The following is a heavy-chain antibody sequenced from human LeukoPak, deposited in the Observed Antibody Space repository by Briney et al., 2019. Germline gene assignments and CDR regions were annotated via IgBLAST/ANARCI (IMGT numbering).Heavy chain of an antibody. V-gene: IGHV4-61*02. CDR3: AGWGLSDTYLIFYY. Sequence: SETLPLTCTVSGGSISSGSYYWSWIRQPAGKGLEWIVRIYTSGSTNYNPSLKSRVTISVDTSKNQFSLRLSSVTAAGTAVYYCAGWGLSDTYLIFYYCGQGTLVTVSS. CDR1: GGSISSGSYY. CDR2: IYTSGST. J-gene: IGHJ4*02. D-gene: IGHD1-26*01.